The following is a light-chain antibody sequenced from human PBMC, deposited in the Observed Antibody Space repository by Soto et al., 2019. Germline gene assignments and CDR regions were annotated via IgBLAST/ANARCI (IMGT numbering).Light chain of an antibody. CDR2: STS. CDR3: ALFMGNGISV. Sequence: QAVVTQESSFSLSPGGTVTLTCVLISGSVSTANNPNWYQQTPGQAPRTIIYSTSTRSSGVPDRFSGSILGNKAALTITGAHADDESDYYCALFMGNGISVFGTGTKLTVL. V-gene: IGLV8-61*01. CDR1: SGSVSTANN. J-gene: IGLJ1*01.